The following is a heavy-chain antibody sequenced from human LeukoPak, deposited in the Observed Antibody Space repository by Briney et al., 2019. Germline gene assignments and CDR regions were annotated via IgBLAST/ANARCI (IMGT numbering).Heavy chain of an antibody. V-gene: IGHV3-53*05. CDR2: IYSGGTT. D-gene: IGHD3-9*01. CDR1: GFTVSSNY. Sequence: GGSLRLSCAASGFTVSSNYMSWVRQAPGKGLEWVSFIYSGGTTYYADSVKGRFTISRDNSKNTVYLQMNSLRGEDTAVYYCAKDLSTGYYIAYWGQGTLVTVSS. CDR3: AKDLSTGYYIAY. J-gene: IGHJ4*02.